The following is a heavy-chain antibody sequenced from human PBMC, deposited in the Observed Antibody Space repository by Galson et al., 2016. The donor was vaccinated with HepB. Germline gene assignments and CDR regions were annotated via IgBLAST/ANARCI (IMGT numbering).Heavy chain of an antibody. CDR1: GGSVSSGGFY. CDR2: IYNSGSA. Sequence: LSLTCTVFGGSVSSGGFYWSWIRQHPGKGLEWIGYIYNSGSAYYNPSLKSRLIISVDTSKNQLSLKLSSVTAADTAVYYCAMSYGVLGYFDYWGQGTMVTVSA. D-gene: IGHD4-17*01. CDR3: AMSYGVLGYFDY. J-gene: IGHJ4*02. V-gene: IGHV4-31*03.